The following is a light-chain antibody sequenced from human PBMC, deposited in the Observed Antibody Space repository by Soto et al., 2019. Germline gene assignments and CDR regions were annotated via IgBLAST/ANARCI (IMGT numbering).Light chain of an antibody. CDR1: GSNIGSNS. V-gene: IGLV1-51*01. Sequence: QSVLTQPPSVSAAPGQRVSISCSGSGSNIGSNSVCWYQQLPGAAPKLLIFDSNKRPSGSPDRFSGSKSGTSATLGISGLQTGDEADYFCATWYSDVSYVVFGGGTKLTVL. J-gene: IGLJ2*01. CDR3: ATWYSDVSYVV. CDR2: DSN.